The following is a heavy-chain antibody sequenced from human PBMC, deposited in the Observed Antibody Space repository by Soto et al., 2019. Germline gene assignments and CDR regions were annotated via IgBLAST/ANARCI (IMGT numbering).Heavy chain of an antibody. J-gene: IGHJ4*02. CDR2: INPSNEIT. D-gene: IGHD1-26*01. CDR1: GYTFSAYY. CDR3: MRGGWGDSPIDY. Sequence: ASVKVSCKTSGYTFSAYYVHWARRAPGRGFQWLGWINPSNEITTFSEFFQGRITMTRDTSTNTVHVELNRLTSDDTAVYYCMRGGWGDSPIDYWGQGXQVTVYS. V-gene: IGHV1-2*02.